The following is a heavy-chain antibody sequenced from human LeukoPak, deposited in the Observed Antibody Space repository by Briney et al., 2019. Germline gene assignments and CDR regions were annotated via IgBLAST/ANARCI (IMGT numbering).Heavy chain of an antibody. Sequence: SVKVSCKASGGTFSSYAISWVRQAPGQGLEWMGGIIPIFGTANYAQKFQGRVTITADESTSTAYMELSSLRAEDTAVYYCAKHMTRGYSYDVYYYVMDVWGQGTTVTVSS. V-gene: IGHV1-69*01. CDR1: GGTFSSYA. CDR2: IIPIFGTA. CDR3: AKHMTRGYSYDVYYYVMDV. J-gene: IGHJ6*02. D-gene: IGHD5-18*01.